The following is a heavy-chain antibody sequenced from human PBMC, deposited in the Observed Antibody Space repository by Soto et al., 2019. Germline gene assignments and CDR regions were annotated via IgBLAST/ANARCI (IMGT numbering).Heavy chain of an antibody. Sequence: GSLRLSGPVSGLTFSIYGMSWVRQAPGKGLEWVSTLSGSGSNAYYADSVKGRFSISRDNSKNTLYLQMNRLRAEDTAVYYCAKMVGSSPLEYWGQGTLVTVSS. D-gene: IGHD1-26*01. CDR1: GLTFSIYG. V-gene: IGHV3-23*01. J-gene: IGHJ4*02. CDR3: AKMVGSSPLEY. CDR2: LSGSGSNA.